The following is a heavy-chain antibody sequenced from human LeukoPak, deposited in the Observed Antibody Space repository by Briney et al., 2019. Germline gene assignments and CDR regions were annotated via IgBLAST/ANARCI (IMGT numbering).Heavy chain of an antibody. J-gene: IGHJ6*03. CDR3: AKVMKGSERLTMVRGVIIKTAGLYYMDV. V-gene: IGHV3-23*01. CDR2: ISASGGST. CDR1: GFTLSSYA. D-gene: IGHD3-10*01. Sequence: QPGGSLRLSCAASGFTLSSYAMSWVRQAPGKGLEGVSSISASGGSTNYADSVKGRFTISRDNSKNTVYLQMNSLRAEDTAVYYCAKVMKGSERLTMVRGVIIKTAGLYYMDVWGKGTTVTVSS.